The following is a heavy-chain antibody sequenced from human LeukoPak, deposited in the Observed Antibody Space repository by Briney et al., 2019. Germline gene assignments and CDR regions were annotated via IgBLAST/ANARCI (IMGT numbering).Heavy chain of an antibody. V-gene: IGHV3-30*02. CDR1: GFIFSDYA. CDR3: AKAVDPPWGSSWFVDY. CDR2: IRYDGSNK. D-gene: IGHD6-13*01. J-gene: IGHJ4*02. Sequence: PGTSLRLSCAASGFIFSDYALQWVRQAPGKGLEWVAFIRYDGSNKYYADSVKGRFTISRDNSKNTLYLQMNSLRAEDTAVYYCAKAVDPPWGSSWFVDYWGQGTLVTVSS.